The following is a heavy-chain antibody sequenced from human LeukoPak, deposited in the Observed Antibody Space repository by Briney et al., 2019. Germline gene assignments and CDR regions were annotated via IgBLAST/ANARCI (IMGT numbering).Heavy chain of an antibody. CDR3: ARDASSGWSHY. CDR1: GFTFSSYG. D-gene: IGHD6-19*01. CDR2: IWYDGSNK. J-gene: IGHJ4*02. V-gene: IGHV3-33*01. Sequence: GGSLRLSCAASGFTFSSYGMHWVRQAPGKGLQWVAVIWYDGSNKYYADSVKGRFTISRDNSKNTLYLQMNSLRAEDTAVYYCARDASSGWSHYWGQGILVTVSS.